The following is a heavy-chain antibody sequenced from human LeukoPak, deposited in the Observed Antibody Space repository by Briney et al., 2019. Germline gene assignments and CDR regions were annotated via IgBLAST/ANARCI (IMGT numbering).Heavy chain of an antibody. CDR2: INPNSGGT. CDR3: ARASYRSRSADY. CDR1: GYTFTGYY. V-gene: IGHV1-2*02. Sequence: ASVKVSCKASGYTFTGYYMHWVRQAPGQGLAWMGWINPNSGGTNYAQKFQGRVTMTRDTSISTAYMELSRLRSDDTAVYYCARASYRSRSADYWGQGTLVTVSS. D-gene: IGHD3-16*02. J-gene: IGHJ4*02.